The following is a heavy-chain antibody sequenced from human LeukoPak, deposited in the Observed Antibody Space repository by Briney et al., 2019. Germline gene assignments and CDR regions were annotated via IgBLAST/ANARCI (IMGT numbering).Heavy chain of an antibody. D-gene: IGHD6-19*01. Sequence: PAETLSLICTVSGGSISSSSFHWGWIRQPPGKGLEWIGTIFYSGSTYYNPSLKSRVTMSVDTSKNQFSLKLSSVTAADTAVYYCVRQGYISGQGFRNNWFDPWGQGSLVTVSS. CDR1: GGSISSSSFH. CDR2: IFYSGST. CDR3: VRQGYISGQGFRNNWFDP. J-gene: IGHJ5*02. V-gene: IGHV4-39*01.